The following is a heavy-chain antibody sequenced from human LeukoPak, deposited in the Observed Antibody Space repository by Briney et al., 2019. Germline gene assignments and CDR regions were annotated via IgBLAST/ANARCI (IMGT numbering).Heavy chain of an antibody. CDR3: ARQGYCSSTSCWYFDY. V-gene: IGHV3-66*04. CDR2: IYSGGST. Sequence: PGGSLRLSCAASGFTVSSNYMSWVRQAPGKGLEWVSVIYSGGSTYYADSVKGRFTISRDNSKNTLYLQMNILRAEDTAVYYCARQGYCSSTSCWYFDYWGQGTLVTVSS. CDR1: GFTVSSNY. D-gene: IGHD2-2*01. J-gene: IGHJ4*02.